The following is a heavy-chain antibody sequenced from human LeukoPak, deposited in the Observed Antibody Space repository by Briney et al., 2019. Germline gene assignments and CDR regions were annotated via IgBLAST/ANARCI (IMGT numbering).Heavy chain of an antibody. J-gene: IGHJ4*02. CDR2: INPNSGGT. V-gene: IGHV1-2*02. Sequence: GASVKVSCKASGYTFTCYYMHWVRQAPGQGLEWMGWINPNSGGTNYAQKFQGRVTMTRDTSISTAYMELSRLRSDDTAVYYCARGTYCGGDCCTIDYWGQGTLVTVSS. CDR3: ARGTYCGGDCCTIDY. CDR1: GYTFTCYY. D-gene: IGHD2-21*02.